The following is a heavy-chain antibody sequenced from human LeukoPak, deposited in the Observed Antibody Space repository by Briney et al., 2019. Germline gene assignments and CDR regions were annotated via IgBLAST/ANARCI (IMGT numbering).Heavy chain of an antibody. V-gene: IGHV3-7*01. J-gene: IGHJ3*02. Sequence: GGSLRLSCAASGFTFSSYSMNWVRQAPGKGLEWVANIKQDGSEKYYVDSVKGRFTISRDNAKNSLYLQMNSLRAEDTAVYYCARVHSSSWYVDAFDIWGQGTMVTVSS. CDR3: ARVHSSSWYVDAFDI. D-gene: IGHD6-13*01. CDR1: GFTFSSYS. CDR2: IKQDGSEK.